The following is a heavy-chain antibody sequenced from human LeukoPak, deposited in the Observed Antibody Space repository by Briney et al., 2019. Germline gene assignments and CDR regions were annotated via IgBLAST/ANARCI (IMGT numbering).Heavy chain of an antibody. J-gene: IGHJ3*02. CDR1: GFTFSSYA. V-gene: IGHV3-30*04. D-gene: IGHD3-22*01. CDR2: ISYDGSNK. CDR3: AREDAEGYYDSSGYYGSDAFDI. Sequence: GGSLRLPCAASGFTFSSYAMHWVRQAPGKGLEWVAVISYDGSNKYYADSVKGRFTISRDNSKNTLYLQMNSLRAEDTAVYYCAREDAEGYYDSSGYYGSDAFDIWGQGTMVTVSS.